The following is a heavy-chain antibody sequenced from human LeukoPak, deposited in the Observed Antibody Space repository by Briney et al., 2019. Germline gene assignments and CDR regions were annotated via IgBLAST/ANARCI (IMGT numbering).Heavy chain of an antibody. CDR3: ARMFDSVGYYYPFDY. CDR2: IYYSGST. CDR1: GGSISSSGDY. V-gene: IGHV4-39*07. D-gene: IGHD3-22*01. J-gene: IGHJ4*02. Sequence: SETLSLTCTVSGGSISSSGDYWGWIRQPPGKGLEWIGTIYYSGSTYYSPSLKSRVTMSVDTSKSQFSLKLSSVTAADTAVYYCARMFDSVGYYYPFDYWGQGTLVTVSS.